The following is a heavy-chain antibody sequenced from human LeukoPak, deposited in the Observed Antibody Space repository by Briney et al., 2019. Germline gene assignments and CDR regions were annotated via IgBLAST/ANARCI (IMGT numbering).Heavy chain of an antibody. J-gene: IGHJ4*02. CDR1: GFTFNNYW. D-gene: IGHD3-16*01. CDR3: ARPYRRNYEC. CDR2: IKQDGSAK. V-gene: IGHV3-7*05. Sequence: GGPLRLSCAASGFTFNNYWMSWVRQAPGKGLEWVANIKQDGSAKSYVDSVKGRFTISRDNTQNSLYLQMNSLTAEDTAVYYCARPYRRNYECWGERPLLTVSS.